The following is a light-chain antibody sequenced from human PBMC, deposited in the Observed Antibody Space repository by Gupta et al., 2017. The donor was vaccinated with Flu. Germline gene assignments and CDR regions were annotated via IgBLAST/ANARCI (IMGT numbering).Light chain of an antibody. V-gene: IGLV2-23*01. CDR3: CSYAGSSTFYV. Sequence: SALTQPASVSGSPAQSNTISCPGTSTDVGNYNLVSWYQQHPGKAPKPVFYEGDNWPSGVSNRFSVSKSGNTASLTISRLQAEDEADYYCCSYAGSSTFYVFGTVTKVTVL. CDR2: EGD. J-gene: IGLJ1*01. CDR1: STDVGNYNL.